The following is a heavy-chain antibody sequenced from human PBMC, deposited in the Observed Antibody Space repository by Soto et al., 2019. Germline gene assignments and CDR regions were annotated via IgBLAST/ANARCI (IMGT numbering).Heavy chain of an antibody. D-gene: IGHD3-16*01. CDR1: RYSFISYD. CDR2: MNPSSANT. J-gene: IGHJ6*02. Sequence: ASVKVSCKASRYSFISYDINWVRQAPGQGLEWMGWMNPSSANTGYAQKFQGRISMTRNTSMNTAYMELNSLTSEDTAVYYCTRGQEVWWNAGPLGLHGLDVWGQGTTVTVSS. CDR3: TRGQEVWWNAGPLGLHGLDV. V-gene: IGHV1-8*01.